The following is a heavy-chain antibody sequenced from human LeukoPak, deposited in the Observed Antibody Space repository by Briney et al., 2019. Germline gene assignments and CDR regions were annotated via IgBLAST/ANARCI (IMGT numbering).Heavy chain of an antibody. CDR3: ARHYPGGDYFIDY. CDR1: GYSFTSYW. J-gene: IGHJ4*02. Sequence: GESLKISCKGSGYSFTSYWIGLVRQMPGKGLEWVAIIYPDDSDTRYSPSFQDQVTISADKSISTAYLQWSSLKASDTAMYYCARHYPGGDYFIDYWGQGILVTVSS. V-gene: IGHV5-51*01. D-gene: IGHD4-17*01. CDR2: IYPDDSDT.